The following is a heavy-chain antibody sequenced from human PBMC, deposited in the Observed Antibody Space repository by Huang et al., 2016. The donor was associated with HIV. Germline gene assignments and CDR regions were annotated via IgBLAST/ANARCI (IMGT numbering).Heavy chain of an antibody. V-gene: IGHV1-69*01. CDR1: GGTFSTYA. CDR3: ARGRTRSSLYDSYYGLDV. Sequence: QVQLVQSGAEVKKPGSSVKVSCKASGGTFSTYAISWVRQAPGPGLEWMGGIIPICGTANDAQKFQGTVTITADEFTSTADMELSSLRSEDTALYYCARGRTRSSLYDSYYGLDVWGQGTTVTVSS. CDR2: IIPICGTA. D-gene: IGHD6-6*01. J-gene: IGHJ6*02.